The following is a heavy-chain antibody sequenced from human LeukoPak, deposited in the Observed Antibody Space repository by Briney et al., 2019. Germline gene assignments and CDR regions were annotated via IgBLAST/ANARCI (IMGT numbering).Heavy chain of an antibody. CDR3: AKTMVRGVITHPFDY. V-gene: IGHV3-23*01. CDR1: GFTFSSYA. Sequence: GGSLRLSCAASGFTFSSYAMSWVRQAPGKGLEWVSAISGSGGSTYYADSVKGRFTISRDNSKNTLYLQMNSLRAEDTAVYYCAKTMVRGVITHPFDYWGQGTLVTVSS. CDR2: ISGSGGST. J-gene: IGHJ4*02. D-gene: IGHD3-10*01.